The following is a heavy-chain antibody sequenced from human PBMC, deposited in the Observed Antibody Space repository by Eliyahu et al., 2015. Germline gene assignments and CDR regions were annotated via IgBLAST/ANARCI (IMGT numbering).Heavy chain of an antibody. D-gene: IGHD5-24*01. V-gene: IGHV3-30*18. J-gene: IGHJ4*02. CDR3: AKQTAGYNDI. CDR2: ISYDGTKK. CDR1: GFSFXDYG. Sequence: QVQLVEXGGGVVXPGTXLRLSXXASGFSFXDYGMHXVRQAPGKGLDWLAVISYDGTKKYHVDSVKGRFTISRDNSKNTLYLQMNSLRREDTGVYYCAKQTAGYNDIWGQGTLVTVSS.